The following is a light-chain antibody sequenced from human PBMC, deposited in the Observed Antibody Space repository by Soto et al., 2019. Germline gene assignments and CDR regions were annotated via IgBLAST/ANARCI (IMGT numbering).Light chain of an antibody. CDR2: NNN. CDR3: AAWDDDLNGLV. CDR1: TSNIGSNI. V-gene: IGLV1-44*01. J-gene: IGLJ3*02. Sequence: LTQPPSASGTPGQRITISCSGRTSNIGSNIVSWYHHLPGAAPKLLIYNNNQRPSGVPDRFFASKSGTSASLAISGLQPEDESHYYCAAWDDDLNGLVFGGGTKVTVL.